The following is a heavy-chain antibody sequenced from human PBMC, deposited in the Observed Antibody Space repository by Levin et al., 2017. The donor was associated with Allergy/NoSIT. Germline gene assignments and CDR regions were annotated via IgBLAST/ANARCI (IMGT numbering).Heavy chain of an antibody. D-gene: IGHD6-25*01. V-gene: IGHV6-1*01. CDR1: GDSVSSKSAA. Sequence: PSETLSLTCAISGDSVSSKSAAWNWIRQSPSRGLEWLGRIYYRDKWYNDYEVSVKSRITINPDTSKNQFSLQLNSVTPEDTAVYYCARDYRTAAAAGLLDYWGQGTLVTVSS. J-gene: IGHJ4*02. CDR2: IYYRDKWYN. CDR3: ARDYRTAAAAGLLDY.